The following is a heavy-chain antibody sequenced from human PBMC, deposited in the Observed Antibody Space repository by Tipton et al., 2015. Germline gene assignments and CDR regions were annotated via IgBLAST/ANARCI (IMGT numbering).Heavy chain of an antibody. Sequence: GSLRLSCAASGISVNWSYMTWVRQTPGRGLEWVSVIYSGGSATYYADSVKGRFTISRDNSKNTLYLQMSSLRAEDTAVYYCVKDGYYYDNSGYSPLDSWGQGTLVTVSS. CDR2: IYSGGSAT. D-gene: IGHD3-22*01. CDR1: GISVNWSY. CDR3: VKDGYYYDNSGYSPLDS. V-gene: IGHV3-53*05. J-gene: IGHJ4*02.